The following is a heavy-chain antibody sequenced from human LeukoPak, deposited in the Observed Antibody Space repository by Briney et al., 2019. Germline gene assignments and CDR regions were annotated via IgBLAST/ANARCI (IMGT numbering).Heavy chain of an antibody. V-gene: IGHV3-21*01. CDR1: GFTFSSYS. Sequence: NPGGSLRLSCAASGFTFSSYSMNWVRQAPGKGLEWVSSISSSSYRYYADSVKGRFNISRDNAKNSLYLQMNGLRAEDTAVYYCARDQGTVTTIRGVDIWGQGTMVTVSS. D-gene: IGHD4-17*01. CDR3: ARDQGTVTTIRGVDI. J-gene: IGHJ3*02. CDR2: ISSSSYR.